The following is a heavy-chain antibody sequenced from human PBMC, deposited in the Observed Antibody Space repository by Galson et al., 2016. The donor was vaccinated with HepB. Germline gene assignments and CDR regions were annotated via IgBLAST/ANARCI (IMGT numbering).Heavy chain of an antibody. Sequence: SVKVSCKASGYTFTSYAISWVRQAPAQALEYLGWIDTSNGNTNYPQKFQDRVTLTTDTSTSTPYMELWSLISDDTAVYYCARHYSSTWPAGLIFDSWGPGTRVTVSS. CDR2: IDTSNGNT. CDR3: ARHYSSTWPAGLIFDS. V-gene: IGHV1-18*01. D-gene: IGHD6-6*01. J-gene: IGHJ4*02. CDR1: GYTFTSYA.